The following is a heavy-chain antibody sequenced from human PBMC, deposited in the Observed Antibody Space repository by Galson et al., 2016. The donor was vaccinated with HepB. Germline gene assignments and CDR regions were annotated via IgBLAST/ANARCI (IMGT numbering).Heavy chain of an antibody. CDR1: GGTFTSFG. CDR3: ARGPGYCSGGECLTGYADL. J-gene: IGHJ2*01. D-gene: IGHD2-15*01. Sequence: SVKVSCKASGGTFTSFGLSWVRQAPGQGPEWMGGIITIFDTTKYAHKFQGRVTITADEFTNTAYMELSSLRSEDTALYYCARGPGYCSGGECLTGYADLWGRGTLVTVSS. CDR2: IITIFDTT. V-gene: IGHV1-69*13.